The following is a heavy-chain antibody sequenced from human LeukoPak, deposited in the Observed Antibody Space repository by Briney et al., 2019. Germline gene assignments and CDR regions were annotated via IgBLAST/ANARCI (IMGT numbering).Heavy chain of an antibody. J-gene: IGHJ4*02. CDR3: ARAAFYDSSGYGHY. D-gene: IGHD3-22*01. CDR1: GFTFSSYW. Sequence: GGSLRLSCAASGFTFSSYWMSWVRQAPGKGLEWVANIKQDGSEKYYVDSVKGRFTISRDNAKNTLFLQMNSLRAEDTAVYYCARAAFYDSSGYGHYWGQGTLVTVSS. V-gene: IGHV3-7*01. CDR2: IKQDGSEK.